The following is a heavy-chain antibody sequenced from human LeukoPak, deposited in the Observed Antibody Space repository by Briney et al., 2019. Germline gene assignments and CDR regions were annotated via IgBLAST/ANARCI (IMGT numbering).Heavy chain of an antibody. CDR2: ISSTSGHI. D-gene: IGHD6-19*01. J-gene: IGHJ4*02. Sequence: GGSLRLSCAASKFSFSNYSMNWVRQAPGEGLEWVSSISSTSGHIYYADSVKGRFTISRDNAKKSLYLQMNSLRAEDTAVYYCARDREGVAVAVYYFDYWGQGILVSVSS. V-gene: IGHV3-21*01. CDR3: ARDREGVAVAVYYFDY. CDR1: KFSFSNYS.